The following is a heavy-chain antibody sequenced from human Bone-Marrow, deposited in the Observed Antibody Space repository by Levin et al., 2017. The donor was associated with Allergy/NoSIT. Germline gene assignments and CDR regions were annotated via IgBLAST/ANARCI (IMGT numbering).Heavy chain of an antibody. Sequence: GESLKISCKGSGYSFTSYWIGWVRQMPGKGLEWMGIIYPGDSDTRYSPSFQGQVTISADKSISTAYLQWSSLKASDTAMYYCARRVESNYNWNDGIWYFDLWGRGTLVTVSS. CDR1: GYSFTSYW. CDR3: ARRVESNYNWNDGIWYFDL. D-gene: IGHD1-20*01. J-gene: IGHJ2*01. V-gene: IGHV5-51*01. CDR2: IYPGDSDT.